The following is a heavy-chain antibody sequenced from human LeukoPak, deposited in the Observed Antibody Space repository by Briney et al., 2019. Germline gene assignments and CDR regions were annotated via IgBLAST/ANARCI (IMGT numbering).Heavy chain of an antibody. CDR2: ISAYNGNT. Sequence: ASVKVSCKPSGYTFTSYGISWVRQAAGQGREWMGWISAYNGNTNYAQELQGRVTMTTDTTTSTAYMELRSLRTDDTAVYYCARWPGIAAAGTLYYFDYWGQGTLVTVSS. D-gene: IGHD6-13*01. V-gene: IGHV1-18*01. J-gene: IGHJ4*02. CDR1: GYTFTSYG. CDR3: ARWPGIAAAGTLYYFDY.